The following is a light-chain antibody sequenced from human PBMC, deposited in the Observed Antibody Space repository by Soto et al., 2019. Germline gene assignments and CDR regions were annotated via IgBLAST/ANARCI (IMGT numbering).Light chain of an antibody. V-gene: IGKV1-33*01. CDR3: QQRSNWIT. J-gene: IGKJ5*01. CDR2: DAS. Sequence: DIQMTQSPSSLSASVGDRVTITCPASQDINKNLIWYQQKPGKAPKLLIYDASDLETGVPSRFSGSGAGTGFTFTIGSLQSEDFAVYYCQQRSNWITCGQGTRWE. CDR1: QDINKN.